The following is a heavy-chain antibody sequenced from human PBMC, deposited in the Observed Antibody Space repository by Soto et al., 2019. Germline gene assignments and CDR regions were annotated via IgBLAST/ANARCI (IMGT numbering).Heavy chain of an antibody. J-gene: IGHJ4*02. Sequence: EVQLVESGGGLIQPGGSLRLSCAVSGFTVSNNYMSWVRQAPGKGLEGVSVIYSGGYTAYGDSVKGRFTISRDNSKNTHYFQRNSLTAKHGRWYYSAAQPGGGGYWGQGTLVTVSS. D-gene: IGHD3-10*01. V-gene: IGHV3-53*01. CDR3: AAQPGGGGY. CDR2: IYSGGYT. CDR1: GFTVSNNY.